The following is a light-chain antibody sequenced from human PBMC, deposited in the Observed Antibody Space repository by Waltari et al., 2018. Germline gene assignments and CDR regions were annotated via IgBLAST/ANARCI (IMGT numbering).Light chain of an antibody. V-gene: IGKV4-1*01. CDR1: QRVLYSSNNKNY. Sequence: DIVMTQSPDSLAVSLGGRATINCKSSQRVLYSSNNKNYLAWYQQKPVQPPKLRIYWASTRESGVPDRFSGSGYGTDFTLTISSLQAEDVAVYYCQQYYTTPFTFGPGTKVDIK. CDR2: WAS. CDR3: QQYYTTPFT. J-gene: IGKJ3*01.